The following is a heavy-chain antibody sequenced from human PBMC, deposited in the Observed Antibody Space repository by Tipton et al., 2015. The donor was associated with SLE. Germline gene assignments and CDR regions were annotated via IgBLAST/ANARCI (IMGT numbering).Heavy chain of an antibody. D-gene: IGHD6-19*01. CDR1: GGSISSGGYY. CDR3: ARWGRSSGWYGY. Sequence: TLSLTCTVSGGSISSGGYYWSWIRQHPGKGLEWIGSIYYSGSTYYNPSLKSRVTISVDTSKNQFSLKLSSVTAADTAVYYCARWGRSSGWYGYWGQGTLVTVSS. J-gene: IGHJ4*02. V-gene: IGHV4-39*01. CDR2: IYYSGST.